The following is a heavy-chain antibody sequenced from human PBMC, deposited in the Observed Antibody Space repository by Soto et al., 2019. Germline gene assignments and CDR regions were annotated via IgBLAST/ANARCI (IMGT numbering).Heavy chain of an antibody. CDR2: IYRTGST. V-gene: IGHV4-4*02. J-gene: IGHJ4*02. Sequence: QVQLQESGPGLVKPSGTLSLTCAVSGGSFTSNNWWTWVRQPPGQGLEWMGEIYRTGSTNSNPSLKSRVTISLDKSDNQFSLKVTSLIAAHTAVYYCASRDTGTSVDYWGQGTLVTVSS. D-gene: IGHD1-7*01. CDR3: ASRDTGTSVDY. CDR1: GGSFTSNNW.